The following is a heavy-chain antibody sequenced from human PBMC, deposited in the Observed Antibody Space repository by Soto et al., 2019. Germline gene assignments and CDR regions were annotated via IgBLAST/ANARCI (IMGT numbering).Heavy chain of an antibody. CDR3: ARGSYDFWSGQLSRRRFDP. CDR1: GGSISSGGYY. D-gene: IGHD3-3*01. Sequence: PSETLSLTCTVSGGSISSGGYYWSWIRQHPGKGLEWIGYIYYSGSTYYNPSLKSRVTISVDTSKNQFSLKLSSVTAADTAVYYCARGSYDFWSGQLSRRRFDPWGQGTLVTVSS. V-gene: IGHV4-31*03. J-gene: IGHJ5*02. CDR2: IYYSGST.